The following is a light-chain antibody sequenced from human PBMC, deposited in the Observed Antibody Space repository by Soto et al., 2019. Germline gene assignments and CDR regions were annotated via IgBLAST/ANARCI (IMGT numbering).Light chain of an antibody. CDR3: QQYQDYWS. J-gene: IGKJ1*01. CDR2: HAS. Sequence: EIRLTQSPSTLSASVGDRVTITCRASQNIAVRLAWYQQKPGKAPELLIYHASSLESGVPVRFRGSVSGTEFTLTISSLQPDDLATYYCQQYQDYWSFGQGTKVEIK. CDR1: QNIAVR. V-gene: IGKV1-5*01.